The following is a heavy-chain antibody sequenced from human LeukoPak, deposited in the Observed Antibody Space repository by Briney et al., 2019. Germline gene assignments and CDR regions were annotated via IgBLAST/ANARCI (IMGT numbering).Heavy chain of an antibody. J-gene: IGHJ4*02. V-gene: IGHV3-33*03. D-gene: IGHD3-22*01. CDR3: VRSAFHAGSGNYYDY. Sequence: PGRSLRLSCAASGFTLSSSGMHWVRQAPGKGLEWVAVIWGDENHKYYGDSVKGRFTISRDNAENTLYLQMNSLRVEDTAVYYCVRSAFHAGSGNYYDYWGQGTLVTVSS. CDR2: IWGDENHK. CDR1: GFTLSSSG.